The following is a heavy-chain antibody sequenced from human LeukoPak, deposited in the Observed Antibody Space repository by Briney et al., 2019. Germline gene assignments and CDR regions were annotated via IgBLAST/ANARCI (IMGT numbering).Heavy chain of an antibody. D-gene: IGHD5-12*01. J-gene: IGHJ5*02. CDR1: GGTFSKYA. CDR2: IIPFLGTS. V-gene: IGHV1-69*05. CDR3: ARAQAGNYDWPLDL. Sequence: ASVKVSCKASGGTFSKYALSWVRQAPGQGLEWMGAIIPFLGTSNYPPKFQDRVTITTDESTSTAYMDLSSLRSDDTAVYYCARAQAGNYDWPLDLWGQGTLVTVSS.